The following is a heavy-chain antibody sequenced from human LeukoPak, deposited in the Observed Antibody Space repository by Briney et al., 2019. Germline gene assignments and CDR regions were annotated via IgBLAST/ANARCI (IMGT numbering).Heavy chain of an antibody. D-gene: IGHD2-2*01. CDR3: ARTPLDRVVAPAAVDY. CDR1: GYTFTSYD. CDR2: MNPNSGNT. J-gene: IGHJ4*02. Sequence: ASVKVSCKASGYTFTSYDINWVRQATGQGLEWMGWMNPNSGNTGYAQKFQGRVTMTRNTSISTAYMELSSLRSEDTAVYYCARTPLDRVVAPAAVDYWGQGTLVTVSS. V-gene: IGHV1-8*01.